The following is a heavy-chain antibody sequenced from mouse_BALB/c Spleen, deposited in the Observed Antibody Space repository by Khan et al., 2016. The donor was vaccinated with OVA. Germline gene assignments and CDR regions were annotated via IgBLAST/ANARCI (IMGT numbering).Heavy chain of an antibody. CDR1: GYSITSDYA. V-gene: IGHV3-2*02. Sequence: EVKLEVSGPGLVKPSQSLSLTCTVTGYSITSDYAWNWIRQFPGNKLEWMGFISYSGNTNYNPSLKSRISITRDTSKNQFFLQLNSVTTEDTATYYCARVYGGDFDYWGQGTTRTVSS. CDR2: ISYSGNT. J-gene: IGHJ2*01. CDR3: ARVYGGDFDY. D-gene: IGHD1-1*01.